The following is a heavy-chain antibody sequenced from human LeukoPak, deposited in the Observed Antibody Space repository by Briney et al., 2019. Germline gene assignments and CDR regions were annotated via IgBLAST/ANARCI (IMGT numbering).Heavy chain of an antibody. CDR3: ARLDNTVITPSNDY. CDR2: HYDSGST. V-gene: IGHV4-39*01. D-gene: IGHD4-23*01. CDR1: GGSLSSRSYH. Sequence: SETLSLPCTVSGGSLSSRSYHWDWIRQPPGKGLEWSGSHYDSGSTNYNPSLTGRVTISAATYNNQFSLKLSSVTAADTAVYYCARLDNTVITPSNDYWGQGTLVTVSS. J-gene: IGHJ4*02.